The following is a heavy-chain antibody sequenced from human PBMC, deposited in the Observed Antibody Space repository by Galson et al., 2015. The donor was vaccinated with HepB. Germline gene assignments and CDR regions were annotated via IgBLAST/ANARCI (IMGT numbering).Heavy chain of an antibody. CDR1: GYTFTSYD. J-gene: IGHJ4*02. CDR3: ARGSGLRYFDWLSPEDYFDY. CDR2: MNPNSGNT. D-gene: IGHD3-9*01. Sequence: SVKVSCKASGYTFTSYDINWVRQATGQGLEWMGWMNPNSGNTGYAQKFQGRVTMTRNTSISTAYMELSSLRSEDTAVYYCARGSGLRYFDWLSPEDYFDYWGQGTLVTVSS. V-gene: IGHV1-8*01.